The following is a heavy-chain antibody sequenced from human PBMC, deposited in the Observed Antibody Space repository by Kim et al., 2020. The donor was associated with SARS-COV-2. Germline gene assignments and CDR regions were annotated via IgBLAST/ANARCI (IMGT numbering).Heavy chain of an antibody. V-gene: IGHV1-69*01. J-gene: IGHJ5*02. CDR3: ARDRNWFDP. CDR2: GTA. Sequence: GTANYARKFQGRVTITADEATSTAYMELSSLRSGETCVYYCARDRNWFDPWGQGTLVTVSS.